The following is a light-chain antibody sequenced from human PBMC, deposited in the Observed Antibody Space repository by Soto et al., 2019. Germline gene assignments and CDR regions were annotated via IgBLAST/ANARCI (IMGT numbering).Light chain of an antibody. CDR3: QQRSDWPIT. CDR2: AAS. J-gene: IGKJ4*01. Sequence: EIVLTQSPAILSLSPGERATLSCRASQSVSSYLTWYQQKPGQAPSLLIYAASNRATGIPARFSGSGSGTDFTLTISSIEPEHSAVYYCQQRSDWPITSGGGTKVEIK. CDR1: QSVSSY. V-gene: IGKV3-11*01.